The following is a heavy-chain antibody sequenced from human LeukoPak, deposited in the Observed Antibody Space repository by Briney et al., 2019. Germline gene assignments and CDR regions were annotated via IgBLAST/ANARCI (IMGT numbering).Heavy chain of an antibody. CDR2: IIPIFGTA. CDR3: ARDPGYSYAISPYYYYMDV. CDR1: GGTFNSYA. D-gene: IGHD5-18*01. Sequence: SVKVSCKASGGTFNSYAISWVRQAPGQGREWMGGIIPIFGTANYAQKFQGRVTITTDESTSTAYMELSSLRSEDTAVYYCARDPGYSYAISPYYYYMDVWGKGTTVTVSS. V-gene: IGHV1-69*05. J-gene: IGHJ6*03.